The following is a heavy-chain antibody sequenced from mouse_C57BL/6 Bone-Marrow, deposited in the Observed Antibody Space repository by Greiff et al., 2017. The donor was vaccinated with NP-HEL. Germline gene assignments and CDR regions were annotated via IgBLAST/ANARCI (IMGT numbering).Heavy chain of an antibody. CDR2: INPNNGGT. V-gene: IGHV1-26*01. Sequence: EVQLQQSGPELVKPGASVKLSCKASGYTFTDYYMHWVKQSHGQSLEWIGDINPNNGGTSYNQKFKGKATLTVDKSSSTAYMELSSLTSEDYAVYYCARATYYDYGGAMDLWGQGTSVTVSS. J-gene: IGHJ4*01. CDR3: ARATYYDYGGAMDL. CDR1: GYTFTDYY. D-gene: IGHD2-4*01.